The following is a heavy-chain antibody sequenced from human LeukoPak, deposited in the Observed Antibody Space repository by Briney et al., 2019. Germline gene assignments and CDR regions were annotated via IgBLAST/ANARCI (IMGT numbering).Heavy chain of an antibody. CDR3: ARESSGYLFDY. J-gene: IGHJ4*02. CDR1: GGSISSGGYS. Sequence: SQTLSLTCAVSGGSISSGGYSWSWIRQPPGKGLEWIGYIYHSGSTYYNPSLKSRVTISVDRSKNQFSLKLSSVTAADTAVYYCARESSGYLFDYWGQGTLVTVSS. D-gene: IGHD3-22*01. CDR2: IYHSGST. V-gene: IGHV4-30-2*01.